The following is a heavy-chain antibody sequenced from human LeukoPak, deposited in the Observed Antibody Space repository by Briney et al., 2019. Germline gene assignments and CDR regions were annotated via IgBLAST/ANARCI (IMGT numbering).Heavy chain of an antibody. J-gene: IGHJ3*02. CDR1: DFTFSDYG. Sequence: PGGSLRLTCAASDFTFSDYGMHWVRQAPGKGLEWVAVMYYAGTNQYYADSVKGRFTISRDNSNNRLYLQMNSLRAEDTAVYYCARVRRDCYNRDAFDIWGQGTMVSVSS. CDR3: ARVRRDCYNRDAFDI. D-gene: IGHD5-24*01. CDR2: MYYAGTNQ. V-gene: IGHV3-33*01.